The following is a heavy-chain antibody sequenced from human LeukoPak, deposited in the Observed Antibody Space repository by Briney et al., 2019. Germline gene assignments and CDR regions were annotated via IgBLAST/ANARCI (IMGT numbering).Heavy chain of an antibody. Sequence: GASVKVSCKASGHTFTSYDINWVRQATGQGLEWMGWMNPNSGNTGYAQKFQGRVTITRNTSISTAYMELSSLRSEDTAVYYCARGRAAAGSKGYHFDYWGQGTLVTVSS. D-gene: IGHD6-13*01. CDR2: MNPNSGNT. V-gene: IGHV1-8*03. CDR3: ARGRAAAGSKGYHFDY. CDR1: GHTFTSYD. J-gene: IGHJ4*02.